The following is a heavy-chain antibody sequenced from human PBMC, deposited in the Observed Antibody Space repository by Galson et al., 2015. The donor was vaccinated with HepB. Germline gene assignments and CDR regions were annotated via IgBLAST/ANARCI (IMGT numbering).Heavy chain of an antibody. J-gene: IGHJ4*02. CDR3: ASGHYDFWSGYSQPFDY. CDR2: IWYDGSNK. V-gene: IGHV3-33*01. D-gene: IGHD3-3*01. Sequence: SLRLSCAASGFTFSSYGMHWVRQAPGKGLEWVAVIWYDGSNKYYADSVKGRFTISRDNSKNTLYLQMNSLRAEDTAVYYCASGHYDFWSGYSQPFDYWGLGSLVTVSS. CDR1: GFTFSSYG.